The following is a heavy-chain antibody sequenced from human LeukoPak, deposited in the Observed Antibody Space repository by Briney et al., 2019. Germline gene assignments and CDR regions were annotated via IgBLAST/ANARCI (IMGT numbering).Heavy chain of an antibody. J-gene: IGHJ4*02. Sequence: GGSLRLSCAASGFAFGDYTMYWVRQAPGKGLEWVSLISWDGHNTYYADSVKGRFTISRDNAKNSLYLQMNSLRAEDTAVYYCARHVVAVGFDYWGQGTLVTVSS. D-gene: IGHD3-22*01. CDR2: ISWDGHNT. V-gene: IGHV3-43*01. CDR3: ARHVVAVGFDY. CDR1: GFAFGDYT.